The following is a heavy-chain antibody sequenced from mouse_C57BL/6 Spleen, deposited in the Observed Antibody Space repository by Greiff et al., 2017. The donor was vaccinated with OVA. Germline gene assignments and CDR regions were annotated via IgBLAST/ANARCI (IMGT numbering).Heavy chain of an antibody. Sequence: VKLMESGAELVKPGASVKMSCKASGYTFTTYPIEWMKQNHGKSLEWIGNFHPYNDDTKYNEKFKGKATLTVEKSSSTVYLELSRLTSDDSAVYYCARKGDGSSYAWFAYWGQGTLVTVSA. D-gene: IGHD1-1*01. CDR3: ARKGDGSSYAWFAY. CDR2: FHPYNDDT. J-gene: IGHJ3*01. CDR1: GYTFTTYP. V-gene: IGHV1-47*01.